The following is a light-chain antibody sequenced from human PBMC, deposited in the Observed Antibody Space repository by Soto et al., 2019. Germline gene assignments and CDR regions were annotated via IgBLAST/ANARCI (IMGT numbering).Light chain of an antibody. CDR1: SSDVGGYNY. CDR2: DVS. V-gene: IGLV2-14*01. J-gene: IGLJ2*01. Sequence: QSALTPPASVSGSPGQSITISCTGTSSDVGGYNYVSWYQQHPGKAPKRMIYDVSNRPSGVSNRFSGSKSGNTASLTISGRQAEDEADYYCSLYTSSRILGFGGGTKLTVL. CDR3: SLYTSSRILG.